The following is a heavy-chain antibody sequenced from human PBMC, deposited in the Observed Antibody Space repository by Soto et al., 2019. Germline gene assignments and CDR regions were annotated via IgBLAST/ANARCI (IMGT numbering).Heavy chain of an antibody. CDR3: ARAWSCSSTSCYWFDS. CDR2: IYYSGRT. Sequence: PSETLSLTCTVSGGSISSSSYYWGWIRQPPGKGLEWIGGIYYSGRTYYNPSLNSRVTISVATSKSQFSLHLFSVTAADTAVYYCARAWSCSSTSCYWFDSWGQGSRVTVSS. J-gene: IGHJ5*01. V-gene: IGHV4-39*07. CDR1: GGSISSSSYY. D-gene: IGHD2-2*01.